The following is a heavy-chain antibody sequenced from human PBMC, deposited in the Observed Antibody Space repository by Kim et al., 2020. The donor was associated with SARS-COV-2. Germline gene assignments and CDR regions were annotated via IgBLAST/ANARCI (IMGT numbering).Heavy chain of an antibody. Sequence: ASVKVSCKVSGYTLTELSMHWVRQAPGKGLEWMGGFDPEDGETIYAQKFQGRVTMTEDTSTDTAYMELSSLRSEDTAVYYCATLGPVRFRELNDYWGQGTLVTVSS. J-gene: IGHJ4*02. CDR2: FDPEDGET. CDR1: GYTLTELS. CDR3: ATLGPVRFRELNDY. V-gene: IGHV1-24*01. D-gene: IGHD1-26*01.